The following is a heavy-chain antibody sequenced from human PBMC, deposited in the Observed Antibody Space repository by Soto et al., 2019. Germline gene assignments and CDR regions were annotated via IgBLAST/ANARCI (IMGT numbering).Heavy chain of an antibody. V-gene: IGHV3-15*01. Sequence: GGSLRLSCAASGFTFSNAWMSWVRQAPGKGLEWVGRIKSKTDGGTTDYAAPVKGRFTISRDDSKNTLYLQMNSLKTEDTAVYYCTTDRLLWFGELDYWGQGTLDTVSS. CDR3: TTDRLLWFGELDY. D-gene: IGHD3-10*01. CDR1: GFTFSNAW. CDR2: IKSKTDGGTT. J-gene: IGHJ4*02.